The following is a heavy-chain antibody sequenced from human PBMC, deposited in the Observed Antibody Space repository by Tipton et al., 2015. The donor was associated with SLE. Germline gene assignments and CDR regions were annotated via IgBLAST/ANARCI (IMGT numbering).Heavy chain of an antibody. CDR1: GHSISSGFY. CDR3: ARSSSVRTLLWPTFAY. D-gene: IGHD2/OR15-2a*01. V-gene: IGHV4-38-2*01. CDR2: FYHRGTT. J-gene: IGHJ4*02. Sequence: TLSLTCSVSGHSISSGFYWGWIRQSPVKGLEWIGNFYHRGTTYYNPSLKSRVTISADTSKNHLSLKLTSVTAADTAVYFCARSSSVRTLLWPTFAYWGQGTLVTVSS.